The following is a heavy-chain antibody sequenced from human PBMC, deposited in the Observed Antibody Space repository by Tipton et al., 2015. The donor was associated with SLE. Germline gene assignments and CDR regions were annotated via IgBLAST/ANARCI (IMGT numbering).Heavy chain of an antibody. J-gene: IGHJ3*02. D-gene: IGHD6-13*01. CDR1: GGSISSHY. V-gene: IGHV4-59*11. CDR2: IYYSGST. CDR3: ARGGRIAAAVGAFDI. Sequence: TLSLTCTVSGGSISSHYWSWIRQPPGKGLEWIAYIYYSGSTNYNPSLKSRVTISVDTSKNQFSLKLSSVTAADTAVYYCARGGRIAAAVGAFDIWGQGTMVTVSS.